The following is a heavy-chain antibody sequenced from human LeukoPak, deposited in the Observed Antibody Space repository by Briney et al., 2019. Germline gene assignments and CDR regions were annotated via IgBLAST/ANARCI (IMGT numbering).Heavy chain of an antibody. V-gene: IGHV4-59*01. CDR3: ARADRFSYWFDP. Sequence: VKPSETLSLTCTVSGGSISSYYWSWIRQPPGKGLEWIGYIYYSGSTNYNPSLKSRVTISVDTSKNQFSLKLSSVTAADTAVYYCARADRFSYWFDPWGQGILVTVSS. J-gene: IGHJ5*02. CDR1: GGSISSYY. CDR2: IYYSGST.